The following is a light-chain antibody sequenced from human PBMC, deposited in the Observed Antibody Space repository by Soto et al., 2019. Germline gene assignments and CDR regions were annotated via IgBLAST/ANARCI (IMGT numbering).Light chain of an antibody. Sequence: PGQSITISCTGTSSDVGAYNYVSWYQHHPGKAPKFMIYEVSNRPSGVSNRFSGSKSGNTASLTISGLQAEDEADYYCSSYTSSSTLLYVFGTGTKVTVL. V-gene: IGLV2-14*01. J-gene: IGLJ1*01. CDR1: SSDVGAYNY. CDR2: EVS. CDR3: SSYTSSSTLLYV.